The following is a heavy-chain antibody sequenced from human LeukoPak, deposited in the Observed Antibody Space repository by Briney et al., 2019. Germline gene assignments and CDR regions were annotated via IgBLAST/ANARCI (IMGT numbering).Heavy chain of an antibody. CDR2: ISYDGSNK. D-gene: IGHD2-15*01. CDR1: GFTFSSYA. Sequence: PGGSLRLSCAASGFTFSSYAMHWVRQAPGKGLEWVAVISYDGSNKYYADSVKGRFTISRDNSKNTLYLQMNSLRAEDTAVYYCARWRGLGTYCSGGSCYFGGFDYWGQGTLVTVSS. J-gene: IGHJ4*02. V-gene: IGHV3-30-3*01. CDR3: ARWRGLGTYCSGGSCYFGGFDY.